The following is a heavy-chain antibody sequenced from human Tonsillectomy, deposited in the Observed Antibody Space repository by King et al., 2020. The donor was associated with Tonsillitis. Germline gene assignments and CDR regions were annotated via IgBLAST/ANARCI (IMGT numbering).Heavy chain of an antibody. V-gene: IGHV3-30*18. Sequence: VQLVESGGGVVQPGRSLRLSCAASGFTFSSYGMHWVRQAPGKGLEWVAVISYDGSDKYYADSIKGRFTISRDNSKNPLYLQMNSLRAEDTTVYYCAKDRSEDAFDIWGQGTMVTVSS. J-gene: IGHJ3*02. CDR2: ISYDGSDK. CDR1: GFTFSSYG. CDR3: AKDRSEDAFDI.